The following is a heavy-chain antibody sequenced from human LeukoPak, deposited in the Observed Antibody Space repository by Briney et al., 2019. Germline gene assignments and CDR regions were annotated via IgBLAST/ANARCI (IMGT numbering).Heavy chain of an antibody. V-gene: IGHV1-46*01. J-gene: IGHJ5*02. D-gene: IGHD6-13*01. CDR1: GYTFTSYY. Sequence: ASVKVSCKASGYTFTSYYMHWVRQAPGQGLEWMGIINPSGGSTSYAQKFQGRVTMTRDTSTSTVYMELSSLRSEDTAVYYCARDSKRLGAAAGHNWFDPWGQGTLVTVSS. CDR3: ARDSKRLGAAAGHNWFDP. CDR2: INPSGGST.